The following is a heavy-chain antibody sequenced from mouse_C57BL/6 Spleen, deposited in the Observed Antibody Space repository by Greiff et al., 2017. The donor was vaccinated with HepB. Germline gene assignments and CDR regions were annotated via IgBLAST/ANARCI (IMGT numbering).Heavy chain of an antibody. V-gene: IGHV5-6*01. Sequence: EVKVVESGGDLVKPGGSLKLSCAASGFTFSSYGMSWVRQTPDKRLEWVATISSGGSYTYYPDSVKGRFTISRDNAKNTLYLQMSSLKSEDTAMYYCARHGMDGSSYDAMDYWGQGTSVTVSS. D-gene: IGHD1-1*01. CDR1: GFTFSSYG. CDR2: ISSGGSYT. CDR3: ARHGMDGSSYDAMDY. J-gene: IGHJ4*01.